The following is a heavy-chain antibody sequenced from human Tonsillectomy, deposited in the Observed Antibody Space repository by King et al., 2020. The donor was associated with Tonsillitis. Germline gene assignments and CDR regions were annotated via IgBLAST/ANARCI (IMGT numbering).Heavy chain of an antibody. CDR3: ARDPIDYPLDAFDI. V-gene: IGHV3-33*01. CDR1: GFTFSSYG. D-gene: IGHD4-11*01. CDR2: IWYDGSNK. J-gene: IGHJ3*02. Sequence: VQLVESGGGVVQPGRSLRLSFAASGFTFSSYGMHWVRQAPGKGLEWGAVIWYDGSNKYYSDSVKGRFTISRDKSKNTLYLQMNSLRAEDTAVYYCARDPIDYPLDAFDIWGQGTMVTVSS.